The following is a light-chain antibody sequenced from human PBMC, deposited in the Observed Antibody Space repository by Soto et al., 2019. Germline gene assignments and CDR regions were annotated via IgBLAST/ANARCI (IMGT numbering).Light chain of an antibody. CDR1: QGIGSW. CDR3: QQGDSFPLT. V-gene: IGKV1-12*01. CDR2: AAS. J-gene: IGKJ4*01. Sequence: DIQMTQSPSSVSASVGDRVTITCRASQGIGSWLAWFQQKPGEAPSLLIYAASSLNSGVPSRFSGSGSGTDFTLTITSLQPEDFATYYCQQGDSFPLTFGGGTKVEIK.